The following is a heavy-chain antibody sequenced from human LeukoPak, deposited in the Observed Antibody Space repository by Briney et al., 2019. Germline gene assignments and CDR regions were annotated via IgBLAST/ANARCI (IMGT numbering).Heavy chain of an antibody. V-gene: IGHV4-4*02. J-gene: IGHJ4*02. D-gene: IGHD1-1*01. CDR3: ARRWNYFAY. CDR1: GGSISSRNW. CDR2: VFHTGST. Sequence: PSETLSLTCAVSGGSISSRNWWSWVRQPPGKGLEWIGEVFHTGSTNYNPSLESRITVLLDKSKNQFSLRLSSVTAADTAVYYCARRWNYFAYWGQGTLVTVSS.